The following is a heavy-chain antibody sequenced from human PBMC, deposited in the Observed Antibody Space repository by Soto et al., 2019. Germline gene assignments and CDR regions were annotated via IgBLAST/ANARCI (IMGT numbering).Heavy chain of an antibody. CDR3: ARDESAAGTSRGAFDI. V-gene: IGHV1-2*04. D-gene: IGHD6-13*01. CDR2: INPNSGGT. J-gene: IGHJ3*02. Sequence: ASVKVSCKASGYTFTGYYMHWGRQAPGQGLEWMGWINPNSGGTNYAQKFQGWVTITRDTSISTAYMELSRLRSDDTAVYYCARDESAAGTSRGAFDIWGQGTMVTVSS. CDR1: GYTFTGYY.